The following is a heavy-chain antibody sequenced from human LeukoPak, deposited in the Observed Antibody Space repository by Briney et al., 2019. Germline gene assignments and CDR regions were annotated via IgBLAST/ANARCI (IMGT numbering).Heavy chain of an antibody. J-gene: IGHJ4*02. Sequence: ASVKVSCKASGYTFTGYYIHWVRQAPGQGLEWMGWMNPNSGNTGYAQKFQGRVTMTRNTSISTAYMELSSLRSEDTAVYYCARGQDYGPDYWGQGTLVTVSA. D-gene: IGHD4/OR15-4a*01. CDR2: MNPNSGNT. CDR3: ARGQDYGPDY. V-gene: IGHV1-8*02. CDR1: GYTFTGYY.